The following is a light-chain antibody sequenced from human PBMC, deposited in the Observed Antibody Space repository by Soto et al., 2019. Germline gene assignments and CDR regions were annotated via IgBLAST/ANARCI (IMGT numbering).Light chain of an antibody. J-gene: IGKJ5*01. V-gene: IGKV1-9*01. CDR3: QQANSCPIT. CDR2: AAS. CDR1: QGIDSS. Sequence: ILLTQSPSSLSASVGDRVTITCRASQGIDSSFAWYQQKPGKAPKLLIYAASSLQSGVPSRFSGSGSGTDFTLTISSLQPEDFATYYCQQANSCPITFGQGARLEIK.